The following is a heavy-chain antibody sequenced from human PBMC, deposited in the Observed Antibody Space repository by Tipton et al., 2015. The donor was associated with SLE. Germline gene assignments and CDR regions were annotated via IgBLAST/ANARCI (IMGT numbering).Heavy chain of an antibody. J-gene: IGHJ4*02. CDR2: NSYSGSS. CDR3: AKDRGY. D-gene: IGHD3-10*01. V-gene: IGHV4-59*11. CDR1: GVSIIDHY. Sequence: LSLTCTVSGVSIIDHYWYWIRQPPGKGLEWIGYNSYSGSSKYSPSFKSRVTISLDTSRSQFSLKLRSVTAADTAVYYCAKDRGYWGQGTLVTVSS.